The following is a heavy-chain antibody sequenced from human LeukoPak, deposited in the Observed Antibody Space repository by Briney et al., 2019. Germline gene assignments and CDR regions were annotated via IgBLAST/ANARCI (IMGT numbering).Heavy chain of an antibody. CDR2: IIPIFGTT. J-gene: IGHJ4*02. CDR3: ARDKLQGVFDY. Sequence: SVKVSCKASGGTFSNYAISWVRQAPGQGLEWMGRIIPIFGTTNYAQKFQGRVTITTDESTSTAYMELSSLRSEDTAVYYCARDKLQGVFDYWGQGTLGTVSS. D-gene: IGHD4-11*01. V-gene: IGHV1-69*05. CDR1: GGTFSNYA.